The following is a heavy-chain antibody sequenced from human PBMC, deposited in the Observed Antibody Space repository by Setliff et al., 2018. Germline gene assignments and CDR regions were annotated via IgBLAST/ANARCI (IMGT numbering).Heavy chain of an antibody. CDR1: GYVFTSYG. CDR2: IRVHNGDT. V-gene: IGHV1-18*01. CDR3: ATLSFYYYYMDV. J-gene: IGHJ6*03. Sequence: GASVKVSCKASGYVFTSYGISWVRQAPGQGLEWMGWIRVHNGDTKFAQRFQGRITMTADTSTKTAFMELTSLRSDDTAVYYCATLSFYYYYMDVWGKGTSVTV. D-gene: IGHD3-10*01.